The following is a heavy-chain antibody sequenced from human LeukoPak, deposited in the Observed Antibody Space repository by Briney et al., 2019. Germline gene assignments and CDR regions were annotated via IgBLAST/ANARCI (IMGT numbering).Heavy chain of an antibody. V-gene: IGHV3-30*18. Sequence: PGGSLRLSCAASGFTFSSYGMHWVRQAPGKGLEWVAVISYDGSNKYYADSVKGRFTISRDNSKNTLYLQMNSLRAEDTAVYYCAKDLGDIVVVVAAIDYWGQGTLATVSS. CDR1: GFTFSSYG. CDR3: AKDLGDIVVVVAAIDY. CDR2: ISYDGSNK. D-gene: IGHD2-15*01. J-gene: IGHJ4*02.